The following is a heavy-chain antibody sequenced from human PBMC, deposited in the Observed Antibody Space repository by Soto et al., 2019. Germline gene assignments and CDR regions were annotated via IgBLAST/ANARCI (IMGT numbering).Heavy chain of an antibody. V-gene: IGHV1-58*02. CDR3: AADFLYDILTGRDYHYYGMDV. Sequence: GASVKVSCKASGFTFTSSAMQWVRQARGQRLEWIGWIVVGSGNTNYAQKFQERVTITRDMSTSTAYMELSSLRSEDTAVYYCAADFLYDILTGRDYHYYGMDVWGQGTTVTVSS. D-gene: IGHD3-9*01. CDR1: GFTFTSSA. J-gene: IGHJ6*02. CDR2: IVVGSGNT.